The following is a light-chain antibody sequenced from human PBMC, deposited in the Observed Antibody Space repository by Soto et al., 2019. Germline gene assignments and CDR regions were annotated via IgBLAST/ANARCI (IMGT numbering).Light chain of an antibody. Sequence: QSALTQPPSASGSPGQSVTISCTGTSSDVGGYNYVSWYQQHPGKAPKLMIYEVSKRPSGVPDRFSGSKSGNTASLTVSELQAKDEADYYCTSYAGSNNWVFGGGTKLTVL. CDR3: TSYAGSNNWV. CDR2: EVS. J-gene: IGLJ3*02. V-gene: IGLV2-8*01. CDR1: SSDVGGYNY.